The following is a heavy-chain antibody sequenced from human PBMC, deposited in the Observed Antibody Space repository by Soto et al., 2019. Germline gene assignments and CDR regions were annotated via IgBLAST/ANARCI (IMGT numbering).Heavy chain of an antibody. CDR2: IYSGGST. D-gene: IGHD3-22*01. CDR3: ASQDYYDSSGYSDY. J-gene: IGHJ4*02. Sequence: EVQLVETGGGLIQPGGSLRLSCAASGFTVSSNYMSWVRQAPGKGLEWVSVIYSGGSTYYADSVKGRFTISRDNSKNTLYLQMNRLRAEDTAVYYCASQDYYDSSGYSDYWGQGTLVTVSS. V-gene: IGHV3-53*02. CDR1: GFTVSSNY.